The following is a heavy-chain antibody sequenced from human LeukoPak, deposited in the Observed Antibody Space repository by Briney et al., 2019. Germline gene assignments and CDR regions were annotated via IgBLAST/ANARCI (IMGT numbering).Heavy chain of an antibody. D-gene: IGHD6-19*01. CDR1: GFNFRAYW. V-gene: IGHV3-7*01. CDR2: IHQHRSKE. J-gene: IGHJ3*02. Sequence: GGSLRLSCTTSGFNFRAYWMGWVRQAPGKALEWVANIHQHRSKENYVDSVKGRFTISRDNAKNSVFLQMNSLRAEDTAVYYCAKGGDDRLWLVSSGRDAFDIWGQGTMVTVSS. CDR3: AKGGDDRLWLVSSGRDAFDI.